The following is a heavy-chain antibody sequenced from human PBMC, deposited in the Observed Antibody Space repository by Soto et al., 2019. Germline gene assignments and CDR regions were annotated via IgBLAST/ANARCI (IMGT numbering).Heavy chain of an antibody. V-gene: IGHV3-23*01. Sequence: GGSLRLSCAASGFTFSSYWMSWVRQAPGKGLEWVSVISGSGGSTYHADSVKGRFTISRDNSKNTLYLQMNSLRAEDTAIYYCAKDPSVAGTSYFDYWGQGTLVTVSS. CDR2: ISGSGGST. CDR1: GFTFSSYW. CDR3: AKDPSVAGTSYFDY. J-gene: IGHJ4*02. D-gene: IGHD6-19*01.